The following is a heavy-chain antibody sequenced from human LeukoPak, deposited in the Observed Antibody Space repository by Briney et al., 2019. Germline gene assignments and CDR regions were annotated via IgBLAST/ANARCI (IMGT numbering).Heavy chain of an antibody. CDR1: GFTFSDYY. D-gene: IGHD3-10*01. CDR3: AREIYGSGTHPFDY. CDR2: ISSSGSTI. J-gene: IGHJ4*02. Sequence: GGSLRLSCAASGFTFSDYYMSWIRQAPGKGLEWVSYISSSGSTIYYADSVKGRFTVSRDNAENSLYLQMSSLRAEDTAVYYCAREIYGSGTHPFDYWGQGTLVTVSS. V-gene: IGHV3-11*04.